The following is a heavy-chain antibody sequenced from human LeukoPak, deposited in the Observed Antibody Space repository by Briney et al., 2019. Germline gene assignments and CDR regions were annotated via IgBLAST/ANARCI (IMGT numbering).Heavy chain of an antibody. V-gene: IGHV3-66*02. Sequence: GGSLRLSCAASGFTLSSKYMSWVRQAPGKGLEWVSVIFSGDNTYYADSVKGRFTISRDNSKNTLYLQMNSLRAEDTAVYYCARDFGRGYCSSTSCYGWFDPWGQGTLVTVSS. D-gene: IGHD2-2*01. J-gene: IGHJ5*02. CDR2: IFSGDNT. CDR1: GFTLSSKY. CDR3: ARDFGRGYCSSTSCYGWFDP.